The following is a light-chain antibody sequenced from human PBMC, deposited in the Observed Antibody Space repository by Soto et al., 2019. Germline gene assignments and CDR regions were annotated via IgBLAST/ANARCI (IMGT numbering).Light chain of an antibody. CDR3: QQRYTSPLT. CDR1: QSISSW. Sequence: IQIAQSPSTLSASVGDRVTITCRASQSISSWLAWYQQNPGKAPKLLTYDASSLKTGVPSRFRGSGSGTDVTLTITTLQREEFATYFCQQRYTSPLTFGGGTKV. V-gene: IGKV1-5*01. CDR2: DAS. J-gene: IGKJ4*01.